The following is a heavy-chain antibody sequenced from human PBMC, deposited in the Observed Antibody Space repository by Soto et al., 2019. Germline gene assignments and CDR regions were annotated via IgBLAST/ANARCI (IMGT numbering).Heavy chain of an antibody. J-gene: IGHJ4*02. CDR3: ARASSRSYYFDY. Sequence: GGSLRLSCAASGFTFDDYAMHWVRQVPGRGPEWVSGITWNGGYIGYADSVKGRFTISRDKGKNSLYLQMSSLRTEDTALYYCARASSRSYYFDYWGQGTLVTVSS. CDR1: GFTFDDYA. D-gene: IGHD3-16*02. V-gene: IGHV3-9*01. CDR2: ITWNGGYI.